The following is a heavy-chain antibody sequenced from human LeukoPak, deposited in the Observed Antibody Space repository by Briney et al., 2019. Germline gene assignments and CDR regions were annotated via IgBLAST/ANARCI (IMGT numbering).Heavy chain of an antibody. CDR2: ISGSGGST. Sequence: GGSLRLSCAASGFTFSSYAMSWVRQAPGKGLEWVSAISGSGGSTYYADSVKGRFTISRDNSKNTLYLQMNSLSAEDTAVYYCAKGPVRAVITFFDYWGQGTLGTVSS. CDR3: AKGPVRAVITFFDY. CDR1: GFTFSSYA. V-gene: IGHV3-23*01. D-gene: IGHD3-10*02. J-gene: IGHJ4*02.